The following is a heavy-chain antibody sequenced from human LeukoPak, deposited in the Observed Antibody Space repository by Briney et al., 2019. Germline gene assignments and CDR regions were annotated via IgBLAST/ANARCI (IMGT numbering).Heavy chain of an antibody. CDR3: ARGPRGVRGVWTAFDI. V-gene: IGHV3-64*01. J-gene: IGHJ3*02. CDR1: GFTFSSYA. CDR2: ISSNGGST. D-gene: IGHD3-10*01. Sequence: GGSLRLSCAASGFTFSSYAMHWVRQAPGKGLEYVSVISSNGGSTYYANSVKGRFTISRDNSKNTLYLQMGSLRAEDMAVYYCARGPRGVRGVWTAFDIWGQGTMVTVSS.